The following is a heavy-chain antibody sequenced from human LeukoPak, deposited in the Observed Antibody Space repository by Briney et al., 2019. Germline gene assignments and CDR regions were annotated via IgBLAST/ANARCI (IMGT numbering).Heavy chain of an antibody. CDR1: GFTFSNYE. CDR2: ITSSGSTI. Sequence: PGGSLRLSCAASGFTFSNYEMSWVRQAPGKGLEWVSHITSSGSTIYYADSVKGRFTISRDNAKNSLYLQMNSLRAEDTAVYYCVWGSYRYRAPGYWGQGTLVTVSS. CDR3: VWGSYRYRAPGY. D-gene: IGHD3-16*02. J-gene: IGHJ4*02. V-gene: IGHV3-48*03.